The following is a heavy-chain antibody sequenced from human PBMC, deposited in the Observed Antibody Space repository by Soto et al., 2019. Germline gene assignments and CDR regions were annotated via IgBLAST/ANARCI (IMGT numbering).Heavy chain of an antibody. Sequence: EVQLVESGGGLVQPGGSLRLSCAASGFTFSSYEMNWVRQAPGKGLEWVSYISSSGSTIYYADSVKGRFTISRDNAKNSLYLQMNSLRAEDTAVYHCARSPENLYYYYGMDVWGQGTTVTVSS. CDR2: ISSSGSTI. CDR3: ARSPENLYYYYGMDV. CDR1: GFTFSSYE. J-gene: IGHJ6*02. V-gene: IGHV3-48*03.